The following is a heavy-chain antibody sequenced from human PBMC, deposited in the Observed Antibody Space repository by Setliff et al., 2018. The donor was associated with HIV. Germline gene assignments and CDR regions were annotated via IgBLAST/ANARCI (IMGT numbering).Heavy chain of an antibody. Sequence: SGESLKISCAASGFTFSSYVMNWVRQAPGKGLEWVSGITDRGDKTYYADSVKGRFTISRDNSNNTLYLQMHGLRADDTAVYYCARDRPRRIVVATNLPNAFDVWGHGTLVTVSS. CDR1: GFTFSSYV. CDR3: ARDRPRRIVVATNLPNAFDV. CDR2: ITDRGDKT. V-gene: IGHV3-23*01. D-gene: IGHD2-15*01. J-gene: IGHJ3*01.